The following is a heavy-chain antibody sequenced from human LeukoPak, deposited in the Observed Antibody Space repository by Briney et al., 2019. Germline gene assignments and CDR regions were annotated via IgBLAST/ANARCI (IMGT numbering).Heavy chain of an antibody. CDR3: ARVAAKAAYYYYYYMDV. Sequence: ASVKVSCKASGYTFTSYDINWVRQATGQGLEWMGWMNPNSGNTGYAQKFQGRVTMTRNTSISTAYMELSSLRSEDTAVYYCARVAAKAAYYYYYYMDVWGKGTTVTVSS. V-gene: IGHV1-8*01. CDR2: MNPNSGNT. J-gene: IGHJ6*03. CDR1: GYTFTSYD. D-gene: IGHD6-25*01.